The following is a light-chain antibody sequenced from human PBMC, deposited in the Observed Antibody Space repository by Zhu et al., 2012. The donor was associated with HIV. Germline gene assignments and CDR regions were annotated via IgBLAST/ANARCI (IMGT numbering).Light chain of an antibody. CDR2: GAS. V-gene: IGKV3-20*01. J-gene: IGKJ2*01. CDR3: YQYITSPYT. CDR1: QSVSSNY. Sequence: EVVLTQSPDTLSLSPGDRATLACRASQSVSSNYLIWYQQKPGQAPRPLIYGASDRASGVPDRFSGSGSGTDFTLTISRLEPEDFAVYFCYQYITSPYTFGQGTKLEIK.